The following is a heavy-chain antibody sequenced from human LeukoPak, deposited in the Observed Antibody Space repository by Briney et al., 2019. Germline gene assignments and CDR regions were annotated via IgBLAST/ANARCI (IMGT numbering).Heavy chain of an antibody. CDR3: ARASWLDY. CDR1: GGSISSGSYY. V-gene: IGHV4-61*02. CDR2: IYTSGST. Sequence: SQTLSLTCTVSGGSISSGSYYWSWIRQPAGKGLEWIGRIYTSGSTNYNPSLKSRVTISVDTSKNQFSLKLSSMTAADTAVYYCARASWLDYWGQGALVTVSS. D-gene: IGHD2-2*01. J-gene: IGHJ4*02.